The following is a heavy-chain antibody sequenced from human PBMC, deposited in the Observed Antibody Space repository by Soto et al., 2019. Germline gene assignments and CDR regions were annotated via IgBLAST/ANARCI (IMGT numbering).Heavy chain of an antibody. Sequence: LRLSCVASGFIFSDYAMHWARQAPGKGLEWVALISPAGTNQYYADSAKGRFTISRDNSKNTLYLQMNSLRPEDTGLYYCARENSRISPRLFQHWGHGTLVTVSS. J-gene: IGHJ1*01. V-gene: IGHV3-30-3*01. CDR3: ARENSRISPRLFQH. CDR2: ISPAGTNQ. CDR1: GFIFSDYA. D-gene: IGHD6-6*01.